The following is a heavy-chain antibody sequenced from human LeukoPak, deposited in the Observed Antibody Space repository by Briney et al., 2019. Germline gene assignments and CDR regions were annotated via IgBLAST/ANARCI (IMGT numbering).Heavy chain of an antibody. CDR2: ISSSGTIE. CDR3: ARDSGRYCTIDSCCTDFDY. J-gene: IGHJ4*01. D-gene: IGHD2-2*02. Sequence: GGSLRLSCVASGFTLSGHSMNWVRQTPGKGLEWVSYISSSGTIEFYADSVKGRFAISRENGKNALYLQMNSLRAEDTAVYYCARDSGRYCTIDSCCTDFDYWGRGTLVSVSS. CDR1: GFTLSGHS. V-gene: IGHV3-48*04.